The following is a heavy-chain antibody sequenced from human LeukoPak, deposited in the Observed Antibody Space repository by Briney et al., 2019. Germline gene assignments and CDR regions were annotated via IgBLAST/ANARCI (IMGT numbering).Heavy chain of an antibody. V-gene: IGHV3-11*01. CDR1: GFTFSDYY. CDR2: ISTSGSSI. J-gene: IGHJ4*02. D-gene: IGHD4-17*01. Sequence: GGSLRLSCAASGFTFSDYYMNWIRQAPGKGLEWVSYISTSGSSIYYADSVKGRFTISRDNAKSSLYLQVNSLRAEDTALYYCARSGDYGESFDSWGQGTLVTVSS. CDR3: ARSGDYGESFDS.